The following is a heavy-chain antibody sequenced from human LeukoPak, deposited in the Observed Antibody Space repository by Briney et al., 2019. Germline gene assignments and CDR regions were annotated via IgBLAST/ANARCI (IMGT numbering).Heavy chain of an antibody. CDR3: ARYGGLHYFDY. CDR1: GFTVSTNY. D-gene: IGHD1-26*01. Sequence: GGSLRLSCAASGFTVSTNYMSWVRQAPGKGLEWVSVIYSGGTIYYADSVKGRFTISRDNSKNTLYLQMDSLRAEDTAVYYCARYGGLHYFDYWGQGTLVTVSS. J-gene: IGHJ4*02. V-gene: IGHV3-66*01. CDR2: IYSGGTI.